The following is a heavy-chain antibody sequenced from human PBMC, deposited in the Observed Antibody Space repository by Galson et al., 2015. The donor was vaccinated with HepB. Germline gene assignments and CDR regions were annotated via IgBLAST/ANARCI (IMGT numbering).Heavy chain of an antibody. J-gene: IGHJ4*02. CDR1: GGSISSGTYY. CDR2: IYSRGTT. V-gene: IGHV4-61*02. Sequence: TLSLTCTVSGGSISSGTYYWNWIRQPAEKGLEWLGRIYSRGTTNYRPSLESRLALLVDTSKNQFSLRLNSVTASDTAVYYCARGETGWLYGTGSGLDYWGQGILVTVSS. CDR3: ARGETGWLYGTGSGLDY. D-gene: IGHD3-10*01.